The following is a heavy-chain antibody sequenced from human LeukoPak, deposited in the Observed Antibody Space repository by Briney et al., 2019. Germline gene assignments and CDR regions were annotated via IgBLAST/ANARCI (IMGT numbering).Heavy chain of an antibody. CDR3: ARGLGRTTMVTRGGVRFDY. CDR1: GYTFTGYY. J-gene: IGHJ4*02. CDR2: MNPNSGNT. Sequence: ASVKVSCKASGYTFTGYYMHWVRQATGQGLEWMGWMNPNSGNTGSAQKFQGRVTMTRNTSMTTAYMELSSLRSEDTAVYYCARGLGRTTMVTRGGVRFDYWGQGTLVTVSS. D-gene: IGHD5-18*01. V-gene: IGHV1-8*02.